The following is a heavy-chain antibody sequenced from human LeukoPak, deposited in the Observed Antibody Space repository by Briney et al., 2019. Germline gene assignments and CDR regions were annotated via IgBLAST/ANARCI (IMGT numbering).Heavy chain of an antibody. J-gene: IGHJ5*02. CDR1: GGSISSYY. CDR3: ARRYYGSGSLS. V-gene: IGHV4-59*01. Sequence: SETLSLTCTVSGGSISSYYWSWIRQPPGKGLEWIGYIYYSGSTNYNPSLKSRVTISVDTSKNQFSLKPSSVTAADTAVYYCARRYYGSGSLSWGQGTLVTVSS. D-gene: IGHD3-10*01. CDR2: IYYSGST.